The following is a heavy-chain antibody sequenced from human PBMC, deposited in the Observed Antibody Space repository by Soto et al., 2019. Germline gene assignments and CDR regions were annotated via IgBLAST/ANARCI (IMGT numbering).Heavy chain of an antibody. Sequence: QVHLVQSGAEVKKPGASVKVSCKASSTFGISWVRQAPGQGLEWMGWVNGYNTHTNYAQKFQGRVTMTTDPSTSTGFMELRSLRFDDTAVYYCARDIGVTALDCFDPWGQGTLVTVSS. CDR1: STFG. V-gene: IGHV1-18*01. CDR2: VNGYNTHT. J-gene: IGHJ5*02. CDR3: ARDIGVTALDCFDP. D-gene: IGHD6-25*01.